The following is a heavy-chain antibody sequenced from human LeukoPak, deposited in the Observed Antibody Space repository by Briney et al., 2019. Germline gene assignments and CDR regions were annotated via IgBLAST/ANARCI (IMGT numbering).Heavy chain of an antibody. J-gene: IGHJ3*02. CDR3: ASGVAVDPDTFDI. CDR1: TGSFSNHF. CDR2: ISYSGSA. V-gene: IGHV4-59*08. Sequence: PSETLSLTCTVSTGSFSNHFWSWIRQPPGKGLEWIGYISYSGSAHYAPSLKSRVTISVDTSKNQFSLKLSSVTAADTAVYYCASGVAVDPDTFDIWGLGTLVAVSS. D-gene: IGHD6-19*01.